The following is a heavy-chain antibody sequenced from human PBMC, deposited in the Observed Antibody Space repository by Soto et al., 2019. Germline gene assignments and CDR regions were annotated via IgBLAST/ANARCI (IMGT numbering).Heavy chain of an antibody. V-gene: IGHV4-61*01. Sequence: SETLSLTCTVSGGSVSSGSYYWSWIRQPPGKGLEWIGYIYYSGSTNYNPSLKSRVTISVDTSKNQFSLKLSSVTAADTAVYYCARVDIVVVPAAIKGIYYYYGMDVWGQGTTVTVSS. CDR1: GGSVSSGSYY. D-gene: IGHD2-2*03. J-gene: IGHJ6*02. CDR3: ARVDIVVVPAAIKGIYYYYGMDV. CDR2: IYYSGST.